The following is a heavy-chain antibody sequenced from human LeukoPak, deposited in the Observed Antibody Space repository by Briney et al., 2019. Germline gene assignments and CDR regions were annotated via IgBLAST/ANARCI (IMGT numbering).Heavy chain of an antibody. Sequence: SETLSLTCTVSGDSMGSYYWNWLRQPAGKGLEWIGRIRSDGTTYNSPSLESAVTMSVDTSNNHFSLRLSSVTAADTAVYYCARSTGFYTTYYMDVWGKGTTVTVSS. J-gene: IGHJ6*03. D-gene: IGHD3-22*01. CDR2: IRSDGTT. V-gene: IGHV4-4*07. CDR1: GDSMGSYY. CDR3: ARSTGFYTTYYMDV.